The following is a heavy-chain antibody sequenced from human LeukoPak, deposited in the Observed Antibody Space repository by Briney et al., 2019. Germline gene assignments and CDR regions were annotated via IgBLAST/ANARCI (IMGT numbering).Heavy chain of an antibody. CDR3: ASGTIFGVIAPYCFHS. V-gene: IGHV4-59*01. D-gene: IGHD3-3*01. Sequence: PSETLSLTCTVSAGSISSYYWNWIRQVPGKGLEWIGYIFYGANTYYNPSLKDRVTMSMDTSKSQVSLKLTSATAADTAVYYCASGTIFGVIAPYCFHSWGQGTLVTVSP. J-gene: IGHJ4*02. CDR2: IFYGANT. CDR1: AGSISSYY.